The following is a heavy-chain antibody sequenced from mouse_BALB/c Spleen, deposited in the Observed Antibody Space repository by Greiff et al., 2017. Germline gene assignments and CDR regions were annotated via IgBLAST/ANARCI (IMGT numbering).Heavy chain of an antibody. Sequence: DVKLVESGGGLVKPGGSLKLSCAASGFAFSSYDMSWVRQTPEKRLEWVAYISSGGSYTYYPDTVTGRFTISRDNAKNTLYLEMSSLRSEDTAMYYCATFYYYGSSTFAYWGQGTLVTVSA. CDR2: ISSGGSYT. J-gene: IGHJ3*01. CDR1: GFAFSSYD. CDR3: ATFYYYGSSTFAY. D-gene: IGHD1-1*01. V-gene: IGHV5-9*02.